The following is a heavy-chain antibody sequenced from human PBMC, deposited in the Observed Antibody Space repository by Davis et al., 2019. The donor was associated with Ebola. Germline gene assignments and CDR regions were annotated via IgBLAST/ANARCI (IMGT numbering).Heavy chain of an antibody. CDR3: AREAVGAPGWFDP. Sequence: GESLKISCVGSGFTFSAYEFNWVRRAPGKRLEWVAHISATVNRVYFRDSVKGRFTISRDNARNSVYLQMNSLRADDTGLYYCAREAVGAPGWFDPWGQGTLVTVSS. D-gene: IGHD1-26*01. CDR2: ISATVNRV. J-gene: IGHJ5*02. CDR1: GFTFSAYE. V-gene: IGHV3-48*03.